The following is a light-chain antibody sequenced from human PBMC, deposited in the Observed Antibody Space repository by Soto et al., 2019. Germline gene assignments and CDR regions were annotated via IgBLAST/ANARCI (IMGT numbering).Light chain of an antibody. V-gene: IGLV1-44*01. CDR3: ATWDDTLNGVV. J-gene: IGLJ2*01. CDR1: DSNIGSNN. CDR2: TNN. Sequence: QSVLTQPPSASGTPGQRVTISCSGSDSNIGSNNVNWYQQLPGTAPKLLIYTNNQRPSGVTDRFSGSKSGTSASLAISGLQSEDEADYYCATWDDTLNGVVFGGGTKVTVL.